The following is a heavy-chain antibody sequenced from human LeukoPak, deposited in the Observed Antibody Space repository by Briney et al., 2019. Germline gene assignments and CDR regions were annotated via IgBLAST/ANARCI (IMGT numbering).Heavy chain of an antibody. CDR3: ARGPYCGGDCYEQDFDY. V-gene: IGHV1-69*05. CDR2: IIPIFGTA. D-gene: IGHD2-21*02. J-gene: IGHJ4*02. Sequence: GASVKVSCKASGGTFSSYAISWVRQAPGQGLEWMGGIIPIFGTANYAQKFQGRVTITTDESTSTAYMELSSLRSEDTAVYYCARGPYCGGDCYEQDFDYWGQGTLVTVS. CDR1: GGTFSSYA.